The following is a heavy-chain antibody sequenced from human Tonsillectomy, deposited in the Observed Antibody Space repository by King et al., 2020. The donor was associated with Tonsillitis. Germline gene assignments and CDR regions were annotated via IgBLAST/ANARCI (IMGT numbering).Heavy chain of an antibody. V-gene: IGHV3-30*02. D-gene: IGHD1-26*01. CDR1: GFTFSSYG. J-gene: IGHJ4*02. CDR3: AKDWSPFAGRGANPAH. Sequence: QVQLVESGGGVVQPGGSLRLSCAASGFTFSSYGMHWVRQAPGKGLEWVAFIRFDGTNKYYADSVKGRFTISGDNSKTTLFLQMNSLRTEDTAVYYCAKDWSPFAGRGANPAHWGQGPLVTVSS. CDR2: IRFDGTNK.